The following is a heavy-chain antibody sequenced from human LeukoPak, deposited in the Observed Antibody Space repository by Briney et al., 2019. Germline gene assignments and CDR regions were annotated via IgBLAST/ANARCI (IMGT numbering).Heavy chain of an antibody. D-gene: IGHD6-19*01. J-gene: IGHJ4*02. CDR1: GFTFTTYT. Sequence: GGSLRLSCAASGFTFTTYTMNWVRQAPGKGLEWVSYISSSSTTIYYADSVKGRFTISRDNSKNTLYLQMNSLRAEDTAVYYCAKVAVAGTGGRNYYFDYWGQGTLVTVSS. CDR3: AKVAVAGTGGRNYYFDY. V-gene: IGHV3-48*01. CDR2: ISSSSTTI.